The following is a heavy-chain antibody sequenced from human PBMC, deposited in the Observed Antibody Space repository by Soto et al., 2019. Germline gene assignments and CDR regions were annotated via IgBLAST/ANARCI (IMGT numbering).Heavy chain of an antibody. CDR3: ATGSIVATIEEYYYYGMDV. CDR2: IDPSDSYT. CDR1: GYSFTSYW. J-gene: IGHJ6*02. D-gene: IGHD5-12*01. V-gene: IGHV5-10-1*01. Sequence: GESLKISCNGSGYSFTSYWISWVRQMPWKGLEWMGRIDPSDSYTNYSPSFQGHVTISADKSISTAYLQWSSLKASDTAMYYCATGSIVATIEEYYYYGMDVWGQGTTVTVSS.